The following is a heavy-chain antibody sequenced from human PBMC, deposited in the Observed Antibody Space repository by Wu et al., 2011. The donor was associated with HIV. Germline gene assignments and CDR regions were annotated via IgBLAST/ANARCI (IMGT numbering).Heavy chain of an antibody. Sequence: QVQLVQSGAEVKKPGASVKVSCKASGYTFTSYGISWVRQAPGQGLEWMGWISAYNGDTNYAQKLQGRVTMTTDTSTSTAYMELRSLRSDDTVVYYCARAPPYQDFGVVTGWVYWGQGTLVTVSS. V-gene: IGHV1-18*01. J-gene: IGHJ4*02. D-gene: IGHD3-3*01. CDR2: ISAYNGDT. CDR1: GYTFTSYG. CDR3: ARAPPYQDFGVVTGWVY.